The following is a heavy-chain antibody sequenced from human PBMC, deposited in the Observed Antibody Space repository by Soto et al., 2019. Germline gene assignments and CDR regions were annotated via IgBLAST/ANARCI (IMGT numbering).Heavy chain of an antibody. Sequence: SVKVSCKASGGTFSSYTISWVRQAPGQGLEWMGRIIPILGIANYAQKFQGRVTITADKSTSTAYMELSSLRSEDTAVYYCAREGLYCSSTSCSFQHWGQGTLVTVS. J-gene: IGHJ1*01. D-gene: IGHD2-2*01. CDR3: AREGLYCSSTSCSFQH. CDR2: IIPILGIA. CDR1: GGTFSSYT. V-gene: IGHV1-69*04.